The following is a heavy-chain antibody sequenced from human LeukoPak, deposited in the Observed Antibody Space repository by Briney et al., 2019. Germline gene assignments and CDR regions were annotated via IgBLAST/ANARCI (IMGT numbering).Heavy chain of an antibody. CDR2: IYYSGST. CDR1: GGSVSSGHYY. V-gene: IGHV4-61*01. J-gene: IGHJ4*02. CDR3: ARDLAAAGRTYFDY. D-gene: IGHD6-13*01. Sequence: SETLSLTCTVSGGSVSSGHYYWSWIRQPPGKGLEWIGDIYYSGSTNYKPSLKSRVTISVDTSKNQFSLRLSSVTAADTAVYYCARDLAAAGRTYFDYWGQGTLVTVSS.